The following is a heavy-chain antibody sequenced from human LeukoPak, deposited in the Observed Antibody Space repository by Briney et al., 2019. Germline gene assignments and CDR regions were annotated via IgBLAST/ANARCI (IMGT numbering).Heavy chain of an antibody. J-gene: IGHJ6*04. CDR1: RFTSSSYS. Sequence: VRTLRLSRAASRFTSSSYSINWGAQAPGQGREWVSSISSTSTYLYYADSVKGRFTISRDNAKNSLYLQMNSLRAEDTAVYYCACLVGATQDVWGKGTTVIVSS. D-gene: IGHD1-26*01. CDR3: ACLVGATQDV. V-gene: IGHV3-21*01. CDR2: ISSTSTYL.